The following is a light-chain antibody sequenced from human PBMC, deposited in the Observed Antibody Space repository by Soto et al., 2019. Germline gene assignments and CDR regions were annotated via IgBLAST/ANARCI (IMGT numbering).Light chain of an antibody. CDR2: AAS. J-gene: IGKJ1*01. CDR1: QDITND. CDR3: LQDYNYPRT. Sequence: AIQMTQSPTSLSASVGDRVTITCRASQDITNDLNWYQQKPGEAPKLLIYAASSLESGVQSRFSGSGSGTDFTLTISSLQPEDFATYYCLQDYNYPRTFGQGTKIEVK. V-gene: IGKV1-6*01.